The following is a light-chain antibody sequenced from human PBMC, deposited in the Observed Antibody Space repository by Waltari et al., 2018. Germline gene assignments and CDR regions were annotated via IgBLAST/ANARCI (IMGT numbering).Light chain of an antibody. Sequence: QSALTQPASVSGSPGQSITISCTGTSNDIGDYNYVSWYQQHTGKVPKLMIYDVVGRPSGVSDRFSGSKSGNTASLTISGLQTEDDADYYCSSYTSTSTFVFGSGTKVTVL. CDR3: SSYTSTSTFV. J-gene: IGLJ1*01. V-gene: IGLV2-14*03. CDR1: SNDIGDYNY. CDR2: DVV.